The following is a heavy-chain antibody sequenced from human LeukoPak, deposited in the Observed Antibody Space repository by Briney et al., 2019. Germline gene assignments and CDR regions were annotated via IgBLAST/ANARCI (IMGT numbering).Heavy chain of an antibody. CDR1: GGSISSGDYY. J-gene: IGHJ2*01. D-gene: IGHD4-17*01. Sequence: SETLSLTCTVSGGSISSGDYYWSWIRQPPGKGLEWIGYIYYSGSTYYNPSLKSRVTISVDTSKNQFSLKLSSVTAADTAVYYCARDDAVTNQGFDLWGRGTLVTVSS. CDR3: ARDDAVTNQGFDL. CDR2: IYYSGST. V-gene: IGHV4-30-4*01.